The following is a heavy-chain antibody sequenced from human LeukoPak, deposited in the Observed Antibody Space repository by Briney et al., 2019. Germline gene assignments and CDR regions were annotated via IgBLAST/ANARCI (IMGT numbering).Heavy chain of an antibody. D-gene: IGHD1-20*01. J-gene: IGHJ4*02. CDR1: GGSISSGGYY. Sequence: SETLSLTCTVSGGSISSGGYYWSWIRQHPGKGLEWIGYIYYSGSTYYNPSLKSRVTISVDTSKSQFSLKLSSVTAADTAVYYCARGLTGTGNYWGQGTLVTVSS. V-gene: IGHV4-31*03. CDR3: ARGLTGTGNY. CDR2: IYYSGST.